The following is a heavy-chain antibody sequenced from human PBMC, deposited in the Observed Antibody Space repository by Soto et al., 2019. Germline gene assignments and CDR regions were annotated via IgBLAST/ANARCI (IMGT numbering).Heavy chain of an antibody. J-gene: IGHJ3*01. V-gene: IGHV3-48*01. CDR2: IGIGSSTK. CDR3: ARDQLYYNDISGRPLNAFDV. CDR1: GGSISSYY. D-gene: IGHD3-22*01. Sequence: ETLSLTCTVSGGSISSYYWSWVRQAPGKGLEWVSYIGIGSSTKYYADSVKGRFTISRDNAKNSLYLQMNSLRAEDTAVYYCARDQLYYNDISGRPLNAFDVWGQGTMVTVSS.